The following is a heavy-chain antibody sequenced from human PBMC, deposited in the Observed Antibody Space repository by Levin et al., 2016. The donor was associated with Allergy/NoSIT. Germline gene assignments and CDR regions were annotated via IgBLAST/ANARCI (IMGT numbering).Heavy chain of an antibody. CDR3: ARLLGAETTYDL. Sequence: GGSLRLSCVGSGFSLSGFFMSWVRQAPGKGLEWVATIWPDGSHTRYVDSMKGRFSISRDNAKNSLYLQMDSLRADDSAMYYCARLLGAETTYDLWGQGALVTVSS. V-gene: IGHV3-7*05. CDR1: GFSLSGFF. CDR2: IWPDGSHT. D-gene: IGHD1-1*01. J-gene: IGHJ5*02.